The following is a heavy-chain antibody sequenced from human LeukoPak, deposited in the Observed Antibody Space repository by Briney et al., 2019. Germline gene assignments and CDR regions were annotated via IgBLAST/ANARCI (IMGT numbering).Heavy chain of an antibody. D-gene: IGHD6-13*01. CDR1: GFTFSSYA. Sequence: GGSLRPSCAASGFTFSSYAMHWVRQAPGKGLEWVAVISYDGSNKYYADSVKGRFTISRDNSKNTLYLQMNSLRAEDTAVYYCARDRDIAAAADPNWFDPWGQGTLVTVSS. J-gene: IGHJ5*02. CDR3: ARDRDIAAAADPNWFDP. CDR2: ISYDGSNK. V-gene: IGHV3-30-3*01.